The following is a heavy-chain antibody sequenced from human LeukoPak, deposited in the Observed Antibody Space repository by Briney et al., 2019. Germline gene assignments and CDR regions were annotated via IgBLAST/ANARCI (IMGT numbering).Heavy chain of an antibody. CDR1: GFTFSSYA. J-gene: IGHJ4*02. CDR2: ISYDGSNK. D-gene: IGHD4-17*01. Sequence: GGSLRLSCAASGFTFSSYAMHWVRQAPGKGLEWVAVISYDGSNKYYADSVKGRFTISRDSSKNTLYLQMNSLRAEDTAVYYCARGNGDYVLGELDYWGQGTLVTVSS. CDR3: ARGNGDYVLGELDY. V-gene: IGHV3-30-3*01.